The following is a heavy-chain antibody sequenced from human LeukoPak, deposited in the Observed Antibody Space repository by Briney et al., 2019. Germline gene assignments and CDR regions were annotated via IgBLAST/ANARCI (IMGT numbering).Heavy chain of an antibody. J-gene: IGHJ4*02. CDR3: AVMHGYYDGSGYWVQ. V-gene: IGHV3-23*01. D-gene: IGHD3-22*01. CDR2: FPPGGAST. Sequence: PGGSLRLSCAASGFTFSSYGMSWVRQAPGQGLEWDSFFPPGGASTSYADSVKGRFTISRDNPRNTLYMQMNSLRDEDTALYYCAVMHGYYDGSGYWVQWGQGTLVTVSS. CDR1: GFTFSSYG.